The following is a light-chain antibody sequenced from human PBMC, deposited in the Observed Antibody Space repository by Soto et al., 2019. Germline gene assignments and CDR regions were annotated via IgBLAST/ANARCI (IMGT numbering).Light chain of an antibody. J-gene: IGKJ4*01. CDR3: QHYGSLVLT. CDR1: QSVSSTY. Sequence: EIVLTQSPGTLSLSPGERATLSCRASQSVSSTYLAWYQQKPGQAPRLLIYGASSRATGIPDRFSGSWSGTDFTLTISRLEPEDFAVYYCQHYGSLVLTFGGGTKLEIK. CDR2: GAS. V-gene: IGKV3-20*01.